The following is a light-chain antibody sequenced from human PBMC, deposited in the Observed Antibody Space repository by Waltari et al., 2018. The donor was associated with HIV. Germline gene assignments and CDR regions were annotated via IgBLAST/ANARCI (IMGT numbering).Light chain of an antibody. CDR3: QQYGSLPYT. CDR1: QTFNSRH. V-gene: IGKV3-20*01. Sequence: EIVLTQSPCTLSFSPGATATLSCRASQTFNSRHLAWYQQRPGQAPRLLIYGTSTSVSVIPERFSGSGSGTDFTLTISRLESEDFAVYSCQQYGSLPYTFGQGTKLEI. CDR2: GTS. J-gene: IGKJ2*01.